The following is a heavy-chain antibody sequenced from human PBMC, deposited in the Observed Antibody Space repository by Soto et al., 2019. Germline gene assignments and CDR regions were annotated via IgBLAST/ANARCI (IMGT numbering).Heavy chain of an antibody. D-gene: IGHD1-1*01. V-gene: IGHV4-61*01. Sequence: PXETLSLTCTVSGGSVSSGSYYWSWIRQPPGKGLEWIGYIYYSGSTNYNPSLKSRVTISVDTSKNQFSLKLSSVTAADTAVYYCARTDERTFDYWGQGTLVTVSS. J-gene: IGHJ4*02. CDR3: ARTDERTFDY. CDR2: IYYSGST. CDR1: GGSVSSGSYY.